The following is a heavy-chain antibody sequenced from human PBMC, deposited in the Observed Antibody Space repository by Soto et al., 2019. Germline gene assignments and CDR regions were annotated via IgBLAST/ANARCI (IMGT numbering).Heavy chain of an antibody. CDR3: ARDYGSGSYFPRAPDY. CDR1: GFTFTDYY. Sequence: GGSLRLSCAASGFTFTDYYMTWIRQAPGKGLEWLSYISSSGSPVYYADSVKGRFTISRDNAKNSLYLQMNTLRAEDTAVYYRARDYGSGSYFPRAPDYWSQGTLVTVS. J-gene: IGHJ4*02. V-gene: IGHV3-11*01. CDR2: ISSSGSPV. D-gene: IGHD3-10*01.